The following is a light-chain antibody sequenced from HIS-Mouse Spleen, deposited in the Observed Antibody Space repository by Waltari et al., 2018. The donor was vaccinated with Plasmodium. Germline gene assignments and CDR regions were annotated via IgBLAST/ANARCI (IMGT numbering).Light chain of an antibody. V-gene: IGKV3-15*01. Sequence: EIVMTKSTATLSVSPGERDTLSCRASPSVSSNFAWYQQKPGQAPRLLIYGASTRATGIPARFSGSGSGTEFTLTISSLQSEDFAVYYCQQYNNWSFTFGPGTKVDIK. CDR1: PSVSSN. CDR3: QQYNNWSFT. CDR2: GAS. J-gene: IGKJ3*01.